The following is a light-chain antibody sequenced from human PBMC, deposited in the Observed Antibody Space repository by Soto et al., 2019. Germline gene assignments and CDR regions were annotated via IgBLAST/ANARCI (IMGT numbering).Light chain of an antibody. CDR1: SSDVGGYNY. V-gene: IGLV2-14*01. CDR3: SSYTSSSNWV. Sequence: QSALTQPASVSGSPGQSITISCTGTSSDVGGYNYVSWYQQHPGKAPKVMIYDVSNRPSGVSNRFSGSKSGNTASLTISGLQAEDEGDYYCSSYTSSSNWVFGGGTKLTVL. CDR2: DVS. J-gene: IGLJ3*02.